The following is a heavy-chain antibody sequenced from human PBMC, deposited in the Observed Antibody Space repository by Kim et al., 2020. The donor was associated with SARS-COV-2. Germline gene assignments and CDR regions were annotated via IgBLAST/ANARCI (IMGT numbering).Heavy chain of an antibody. J-gene: IGHJ4*02. D-gene: IGHD6-19*01. Sequence: SETLSLTCTVSGGSISSYYWSWIRQPPGKGLEWIGYIYYSGSTNYNPSLKSRVTISVDTSKNQFSLKLSSVTAADTAVYYCAREEAGAGFDSWGQGTLVT. CDR2: IYYSGST. V-gene: IGHV4-59*01. CDR3: AREEAGAGFDS. CDR1: GGSISSYY.